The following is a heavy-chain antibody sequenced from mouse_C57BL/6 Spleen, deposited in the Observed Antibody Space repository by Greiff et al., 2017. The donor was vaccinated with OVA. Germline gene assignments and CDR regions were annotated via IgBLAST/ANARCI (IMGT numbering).Heavy chain of an antibody. Sequence: EVMLVESGGDLVKPGGSLKLSCAASGFTFSSYGMSWVRQTPDKRLEWVATISSGGSYTYYPDSVKGRFTISRDNAKNTLYLQMSSLKSEDTAMYYCARHERGGDYWGQGTTLTVSS. CDR1: GFTFSSYG. CDR3: ARHERGGDY. V-gene: IGHV5-6*01. J-gene: IGHJ2*01. CDR2: ISSGGSYT.